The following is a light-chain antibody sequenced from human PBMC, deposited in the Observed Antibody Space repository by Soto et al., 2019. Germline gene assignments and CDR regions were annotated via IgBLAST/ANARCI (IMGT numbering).Light chain of an antibody. CDR3: HQYNIWRT. Sequence: EILMTQSPATLSVSTGERVTLSCRASQSVSGNLAWYQQKPGQAPRLLIYGASTRAPGIPARFSGSGSGTDFTLTISSLQSEDFAVYYCHQYNIWRTFGQGTKV. CDR2: GAS. J-gene: IGKJ1*01. CDR1: QSVSGN. V-gene: IGKV3-15*01.